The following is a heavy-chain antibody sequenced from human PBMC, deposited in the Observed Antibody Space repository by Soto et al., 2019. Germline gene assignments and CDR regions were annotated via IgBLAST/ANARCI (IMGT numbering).Heavy chain of an antibody. CDR1: GASFTGDY. Sequence: SETLSLTCTVSGASFTGDYWSWIRQPPGKELEWIGEVHHSGSTCYNPSLKSRVTISVDTSKNHFSLMLASVTAADTAAYYCAISRGFCCYDDHDKIYYDYCGQGSLVTVSS. CDR2: VHHSGST. D-gene: IGHD5-12*01. V-gene: IGHV4-34*01. CDR3: AISRGFCCYDDHDKIYYDY. J-gene: IGHJ4*02.